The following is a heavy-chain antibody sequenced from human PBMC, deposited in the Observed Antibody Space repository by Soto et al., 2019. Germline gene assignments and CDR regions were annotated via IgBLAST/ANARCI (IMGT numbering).Heavy chain of an antibody. CDR1: GYTFSGFY. V-gene: IGHV1-2*02. D-gene: IGHD6-19*01. CDR3: ASAAVTGTAGLDF. J-gene: IGHJ4*02. Sequence: ASVKVSCKASGYTFSGFYMHWVRQAPGQGLEWMGWINPNSGGTKSAEKFQGRVTMTRDTPISTAYMELSRLTSDDTAAYYCASAAVTGTAGLDFWGQGTKVTVSS. CDR2: INPNSGGT.